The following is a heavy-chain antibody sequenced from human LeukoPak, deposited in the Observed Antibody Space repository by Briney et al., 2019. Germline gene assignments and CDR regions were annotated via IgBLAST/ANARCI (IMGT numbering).Heavy chain of an antibody. CDR1: GYSFTTYW. CDR2: IYPGDSDT. D-gene: IGHD6-13*01. CDR3: ARQQSDPGTYSSSWPYMDV. V-gene: IGHV5-51*01. Sequence: GESLKISCKGFGYSFTTYWIGWVRQMPGKGLEWMGIIYPGDSDTRYSPSFQGQVTISADKSISTAYLQWSSLKASDTAMYYCARQQSDPGTYSSSWPYMDVWGKGTTVTVSS. J-gene: IGHJ6*03.